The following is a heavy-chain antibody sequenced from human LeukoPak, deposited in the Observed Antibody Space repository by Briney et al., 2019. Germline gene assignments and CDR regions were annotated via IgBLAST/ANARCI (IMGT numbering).Heavy chain of an antibody. V-gene: IGHV1-2*02. D-gene: IGHD3-10*01. J-gene: IGHJ4*02. Sequence: ASVKVSCKASGYTFTSYYMHWVRQAPGQGLEWMGWINPNSGGTNYAQKFQGRVTMTRDTSISTAYMELSRLRSDDTAVYYCARDLPLIYYGSGSYFGYWGQGTLVTVSS. CDR1: GYTFTSYY. CDR2: INPNSGGT. CDR3: ARDLPLIYYGSGSYFGY.